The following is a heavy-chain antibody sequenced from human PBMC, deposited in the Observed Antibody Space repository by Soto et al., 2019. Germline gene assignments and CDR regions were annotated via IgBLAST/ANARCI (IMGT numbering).Heavy chain of an antibody. Sequence: PGGSLRLSCTASCFTFGDYAMSWVRQAPGKGLEGVGFIRSKGSGGTSEYAASVKGRFTFSRDDSKSIAYLQMNSLKIEDTAVYYCTRDQPITPWGQGTMVTVS. J-gene: IGHJ3*01. CDR3: TRDQPITP. D-gene: IGHD3-10*01. V-gene: IGHV3-49*04. CDR2: IRSKGSGGTS. CDR1: CFTFGDYA.